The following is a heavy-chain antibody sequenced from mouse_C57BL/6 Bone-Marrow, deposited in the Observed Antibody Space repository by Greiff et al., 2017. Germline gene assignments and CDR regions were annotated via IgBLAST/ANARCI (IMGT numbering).Heavy chain of an antibody. V-gene: IGHV12-3*01. J-gene: IGHJ1*03. CDR1: GFPITSGYY. Sequence: LQESGPGLVKPSQSLFLTCSITGFPITSGYYWIWIRQPPGKPLEWMGYITHSGETFYNPSLQSPISITRETSKNHFFLQLNSVTTEDTAMYYCAGGPNDGYWYFGVWGTGTTVTVSS. CDR2: ITHSGET. CDR3: AGGPNDGYWYFGV. D-gene: IGHD2-3*01.